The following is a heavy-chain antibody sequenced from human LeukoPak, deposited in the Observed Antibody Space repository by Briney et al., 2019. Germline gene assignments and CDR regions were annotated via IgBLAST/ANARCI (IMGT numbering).Heavy chain of an antibody. D-gene: IGHD6-19*01. CDR2: ISYSGST. J-gene: IGHJ4*02. CDR3: ARHGSGWSFDY. V-gene: IGHV4-59*08. Sequence: SETLSLTCTVSGGXISGYYWSWIRQPSGKALEWIGYISYSGSTNYNPSLKSRVSISVDTSKNQFSLNLYSLTAADTAVYYCARHGSGWSFDYWGQGTLITVSS. CDR1: GGXISGYY.